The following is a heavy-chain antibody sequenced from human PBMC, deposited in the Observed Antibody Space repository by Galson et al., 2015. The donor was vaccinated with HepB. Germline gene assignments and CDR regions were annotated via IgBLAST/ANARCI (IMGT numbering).Heavy chain of an antibody. CDR1: GGSISSHY. CDR2: ISYTGST. V-gene: IGHV4-59*11. D-gene: IGHD6-19*01. Sequence: ETLSLTCTVSGGSISSHYWSWIRQPPGKGLEWIGYISYTGSTNYNHSLKNRVTISVDRSQNQFSVKVRSVTAADTAVYFCARGGSSAWNVQQPFDYWGQGILVTVSS. CDR3: ARGGSSAWNVQQPFDY. J-gene: IGHJ4*02.